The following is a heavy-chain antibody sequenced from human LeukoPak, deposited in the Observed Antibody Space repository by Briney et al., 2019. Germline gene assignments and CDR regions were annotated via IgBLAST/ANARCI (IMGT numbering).Heavy chain of an antibody. CDR3: TRENWYIDY. CDR2: ISWNSGSI. CDR1: GFTVSSNS. Sequence: GGSLRLSCTVSGFTVSSNSMSWVRQAPGKGLEWVSGISWNSGSIGYADSVKGRFTISRDNAKNSLYLQMNSLRAEDAAVYYCTRENWYIDYWGQGNLVTVSS. J-gene: IGHJ4*02. V-gene: IGHV3-48*04.